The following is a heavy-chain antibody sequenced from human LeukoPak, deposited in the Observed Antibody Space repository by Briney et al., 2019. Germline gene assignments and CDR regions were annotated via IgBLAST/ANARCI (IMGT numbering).Heavy chain of an antibody. CDR3: AREGQTYYMDG. Sequence: ASVKVSCKASGGTFSSFAISWVRQAPGQGLEWLGGIIPIFGSPNYAQKFQGRVTITTDESTTTAYMELSSLRSEDTAVYYCAREGQTYYMDGWGTGITVTVSS. V-gene: IGHV1-69*05. CDR2: IIPIFGSP. CDR1: GGTFSSFA. J-gene: IGHJ6*03.